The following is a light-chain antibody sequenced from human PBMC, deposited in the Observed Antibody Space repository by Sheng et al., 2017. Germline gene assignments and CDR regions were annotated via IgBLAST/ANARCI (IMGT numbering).Light chain of an antibody. J-gene: IGKJ5*01. CDR1: QGVSSA. Sequence: AIQLTQSPSSLSASVGDTVTITCRASQGVSSAVAWYQQKPGNSPKLLIYHASSLESGVPSRFSGSGSGADFTLTISSLQPEDFAVYYCQQYSSSLSVTFGQGTRLDIK. CDR3: QQYSSSLSVT. V-gene: IGKV1-13*02. CDR2: HAS.